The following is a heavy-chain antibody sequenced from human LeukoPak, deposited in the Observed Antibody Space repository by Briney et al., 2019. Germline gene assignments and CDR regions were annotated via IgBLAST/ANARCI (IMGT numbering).Heavy chain of an antibody. V-gene: IGHV3-30*04. CDR1: GFTFSSYA. CDR3: ARAYDFWSGYYAFDI. CDR2: ISYDGSNK. Sequence: PGGSLRLSCAASGFTFSSYAMHWVRQAPGKGLEWVAVISYDGSNKYYADSVKGRFTISRDNSKNTLYLQMNSLRAEDTAVYYCARAYDFWSGYYAFDIWGQGTLVTVSS. D-gene: IGHD3-3*01. J-gene: IGHJ4*02.